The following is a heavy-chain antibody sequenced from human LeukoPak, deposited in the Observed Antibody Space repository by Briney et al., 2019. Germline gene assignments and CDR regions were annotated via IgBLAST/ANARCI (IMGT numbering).Heavy chain of an antibody. V-gene: IGHV3-21*04. D-gene: IGHD3-10*01. CDR3: VKDRSRGPRNVANILDY. CDR1: GFTFSSYS. J-gene: IGHJ4*02. Sequence: GGSLRLSCAASGFTFSSYSMNWVRQAPGKGLEWVSSISSSSSYIYYADSVKGRFTISRDNAKSSLYLQMNRLRAEDTALYYCVKDRSRGPRNVANILDYWGQGALVTVSS. CDR2: ISSSSSYI.